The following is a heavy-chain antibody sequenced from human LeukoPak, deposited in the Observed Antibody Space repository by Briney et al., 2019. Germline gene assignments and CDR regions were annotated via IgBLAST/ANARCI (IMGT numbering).Heavy chain of an antibody. CDR2: ITAASGTL. D-gene: IGHD2-21*02. J-gene: IGHJ6*03. Sequence: GGSLRLSCAASGFTFSSSGMTWVRQAPGKGLDWVSAITAASGTLYYADSVRGRFTISRDNSKNTLYLQMNSLRAEDSAVYYCARWESHVVVTAGPAIYYYYYYMDVWGKGTTVTISS. CDR1: GFTFSSSG. V-gene: IGHV3-23*01. CDR3: ARWESHVVVTAGPAIYYYYYYMDV.